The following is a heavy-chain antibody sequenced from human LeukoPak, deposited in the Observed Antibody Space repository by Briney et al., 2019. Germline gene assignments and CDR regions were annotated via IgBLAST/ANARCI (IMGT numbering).Heavy chain of an antibody. CDR3: ARSMVRGVIISSPFDY. J-gene: IGHJ4*02. Sequence: SVKVSCKASGGTFSSYAISWVRQAPGQGLEWIGGIIPIFGTANYAQKFQGRVTITADESTSTAYMELSSLRSEDTAAYYCARSMVRGVIISSPFDYWGQGTLVTVSS. CDR2: IIPIFGTA. V-gene: IGHV1-69*01. D-gene: IGHD3-10*01. CDR1: GGTFSSYA.